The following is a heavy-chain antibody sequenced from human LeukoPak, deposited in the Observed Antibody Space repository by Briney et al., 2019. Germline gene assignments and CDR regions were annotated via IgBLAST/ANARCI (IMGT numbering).Heavy chain of an antibody. CDR3: ARDFDDSQGV. D-gene: IGHD2-15*01. CDR1: GFTFSRYS. Sequence: PGGSLRLSCAGSGFTFSRYSMNWVRQAPGTGLQWVSSLSGSSTYIYYADSVKGRFTISRDNAKNSLYLQMNSLRADDTAVYYCARDFDDSQGVWGHGTTVTVSS. J-gene: IGHJ6*02. CDR2: LSGSSTYI. V-gene: IGHV3-21*01.